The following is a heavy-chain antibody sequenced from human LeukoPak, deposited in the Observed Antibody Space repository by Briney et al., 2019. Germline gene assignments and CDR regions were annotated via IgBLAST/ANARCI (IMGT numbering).Heavy chain of an antibody. CDR2: ISAYNGNT. D-gene: IGHD3-10*01. J-gene: IGHJ6*03. V-gene: IGHV1-18*01. Sequence: SVKVSCKASGYTFTSYGISWVRQAPGQGLEWMGWISAYNGNTNYAQKLQGRVTMTTDTSTSTAYMELRSLRSDDTAVYYCANQGKIYYGSGSSPLAIYYYMDVWGKGTTVTISS. CDR3: ANQGKIYYGSGSSPLAIYYYMDV. CDR1: GYTFTSYG.